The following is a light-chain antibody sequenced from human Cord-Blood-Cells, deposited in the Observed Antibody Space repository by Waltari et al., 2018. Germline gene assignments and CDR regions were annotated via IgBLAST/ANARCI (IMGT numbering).Light chain of an antibody. CDR3: QQSYSTPWT. Sequence: DIQMTKSPSSLSASVGYRVTITCRASQSISSYLNWYQQKPGKAPKLLIYAASSLQSGVPSRFSGSGSGTDFTLTISSLQPEDFATYYCQQSYSTPWTFGQGTKVEIK. CDR2: AAS. CDR1: QSISSY. J-gene: IGKJ1*01. V-gene: IGKV1-39*01.